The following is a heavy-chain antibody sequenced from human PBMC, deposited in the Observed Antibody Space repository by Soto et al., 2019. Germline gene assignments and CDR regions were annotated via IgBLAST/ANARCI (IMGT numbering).Heavy chain of an antibody. CDR1: GDSISRGGYS. CDR2: IYDSGST. V-gene: IGHV4-30-2*01. Sequence: SETLSLTCAVSGDSISRGGYSWTWIRQPPGKALEWIGNIYDSGSTSYNPSLKSRVTTSVDTSKNQFSLKLTSVTAADTAVYFCARGSSSYYDYGMDVWGQGTTVTVSS. J-gene: IGHJ6*02. D-gene: IGHD6-6*01. CDR3: ARGSSSYYDYGMDV.